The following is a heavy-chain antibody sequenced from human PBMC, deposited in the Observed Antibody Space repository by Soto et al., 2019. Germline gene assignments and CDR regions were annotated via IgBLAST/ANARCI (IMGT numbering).Heavy chain of an antibody. Sequence: PGGSLRLSCAASGFTFSRSWMHWVRQVPGQGLVWVSRINSDGSGTSYADSVKGRFTISRDNAKNTLNLQMNSLRAEDTAVYYCARDSYGQYFYYGMDVWGQGTTVTVS. D-gene: IGHD5-18*01. V-gene: IGHV3-74*01. CDR2: INSDGSGT. J-gene: IGHJ6*02. CDR1: GFTFSRSW. CDR3: ARDSYGQYFYYGMDV.